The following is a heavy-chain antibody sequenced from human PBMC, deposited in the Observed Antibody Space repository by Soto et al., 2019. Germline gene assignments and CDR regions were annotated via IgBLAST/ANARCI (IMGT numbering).Heavy chain of an antibody. Sequence: ASVKVSCTTSGYRFTTYGISWVRQAPGQGLERMGWISTYNEKKKYIQKFQGRLTMTTEASTSTAYMELKNLRAEDTAVYYCARRLQWQLRPLDSWGRGTLVTVSS. D-gene: IGHD6-19*01. CDR2: ISTYNEKK. CDR3: ARRLQWQLRPLDS. V-gene: IGHV1-18*04. J-gene: IGHJ4*02. CDR1: GYRFTTYG.